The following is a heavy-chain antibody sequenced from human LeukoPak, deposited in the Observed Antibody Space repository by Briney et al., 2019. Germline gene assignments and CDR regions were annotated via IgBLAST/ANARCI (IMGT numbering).Heavy chain of an antibody. CDR1: DYSISSGYY. Sequence: PSETLSLTCIVSDYSISSGYYWGWIRQPPGKGLEWIGSIYHSGSTYYNPSLKSRVTISVDTSKNQFSLKLSSVTAADTAVYYCARGQQQLNWFDPWGQGTLVTVSS. CDR2: IYHSGST. CDR3: ARGQQQLNWFDP. J-gene: IGHJ5*02. D-gene: IGHD6-13*01. V-gene: IGHV4-38-2*02.